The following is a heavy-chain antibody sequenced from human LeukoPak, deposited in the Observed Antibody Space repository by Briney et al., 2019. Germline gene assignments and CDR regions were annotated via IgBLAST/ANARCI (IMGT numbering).Heavy chain of an antibody. V-gene: IGHV1-2*02. CDR1: GFTFNAYY. D-gene: IGHD2-15*01. J-gene: IGHJ5*02. CDR2: INPNTGGT. Sequence: ASVKVSCKASGFTFNAYYMHWVRQAPGQGLEWMGWINPNTGGTNYAQKFQGRVTMTRDTPISTAYMELSRLRSDDTAVYYCARRYCSAGGCLGWFVPWGQGTLVTVSS. CDR3: ARRYCSAGGCLGWFVP.